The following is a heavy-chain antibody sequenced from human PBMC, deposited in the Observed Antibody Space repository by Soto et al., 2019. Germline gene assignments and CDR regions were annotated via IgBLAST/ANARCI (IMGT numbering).Heavy chain of an antibody. V-gene: IGHV4-61*01. CDR2: IYYGGGT. Sequence: QVQVQESSPGLVKPSETLSLTCTVSGGSVNIGNYYWSWIRQPPGKGLEWIGYIYYGGGTDYNPSLKSRVTISVDTSKNQFSLKLTSVTAADTAVYYCARTYYDYVWGSYSFDFWGQGTLVTVSS. CDR1: GGSVNIGNYY. J-gene: IGHJ4*02. D-gene: IGHD3-16*01. CDR3: ARTYYDYVWGSYSFDF.